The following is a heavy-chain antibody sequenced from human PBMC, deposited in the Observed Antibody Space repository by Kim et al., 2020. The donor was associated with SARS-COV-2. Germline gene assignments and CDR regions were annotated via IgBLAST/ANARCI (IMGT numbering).Heavy chain of an antibody. Sequence: SQTLSLTCAISGDSVSSNSAAWNWIRQSPSRGLEWLGRTYYRSKWYNDYAVSVKSRITINPDTSKNQFSLQLNSVTPEDTAVYYCARDDCSGGSCYSEYHYYYGMDVWGQGTTVTVSS. CDR3: ARDDCSGGSCYSEYHYYYGMDV. V-gene: IGHV6-1*01. CDR1: GDSVSSNSAA. D-gene: IGHD2-15*01. CDR2: TYYRSKWYN. J-gene: IGHJ6*02.